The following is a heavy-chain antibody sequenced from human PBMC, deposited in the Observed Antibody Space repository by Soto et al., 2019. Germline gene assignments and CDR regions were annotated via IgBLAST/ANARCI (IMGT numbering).Heavy chain of an antibody. V-gene: IGHV1-69*13. CDR2: IIPIFGTA. D-gene: IGHD3-9*01. Sequence: SVKVSCKASGGTFSSYAISWVRQAPGQGLEWMGGIIPIFGTANYAQKFQGSVTITADESTSTAYMELSSLRSEDTAVYYCARALLRYFDWSHPLYYYYGMDVWGQGTTVTVS. CDR3: ARALLRYFDWSHPLYYYYGMDV. CDR1: GGTFSSYA. J-gene: IGHJ6*02.